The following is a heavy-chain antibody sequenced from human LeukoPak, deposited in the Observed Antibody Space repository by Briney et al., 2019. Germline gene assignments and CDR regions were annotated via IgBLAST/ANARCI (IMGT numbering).Heavy chain of an antibody. CDR2: ISSISSTI. J-gene: IGHJ4*02. CDR1: GFTFSRYS. V-gene: IGHV3-48*02. D-gene: IGHD3-22*01. CDR3: ARDTYYYDSSGYHFDY. Sequence: GGSLRLSCAASGFTFSRYSMNWVRQAPGKGLEWVSYISSISSTIYYADSVKGRFTISRDNAKNSLYLQMNSLRDEDTAVYYCARDTYYYDSSGYHFDYWGQGTLVTVSS.